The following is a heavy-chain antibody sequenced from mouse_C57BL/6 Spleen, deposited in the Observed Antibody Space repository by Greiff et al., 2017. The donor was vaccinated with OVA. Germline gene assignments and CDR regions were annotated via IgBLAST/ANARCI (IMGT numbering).Heavy chain of an antibody. CDR3: AREGAYYSNYPYGDFDD. CDR2: IDPSDSYT. J-gene: IGHJ1*03. Sequence: VQLQQPGAELVRPGTSVKLSCKASGYTFTSYWMHWVKQRPGQGLEWIGVIDPSDSYTNYNQKFKGKATLTVDPSSSTAYMQLSSLTSEDSAVSYCAREGAYYSNYPYGDFDDWGTGTTVTVSS. V-gene: IGHV1-59*01. D-gene: IGHD2-5*01. CDR1: GYTFTSYW.